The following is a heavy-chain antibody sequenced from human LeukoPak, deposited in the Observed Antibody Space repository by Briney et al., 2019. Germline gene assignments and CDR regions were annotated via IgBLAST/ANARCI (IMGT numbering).Heavy chain of an antibody. D-gene: IGHD5-18*01. J-gene: IGHJ3*02. Sequence: ASVKVSCKASGYTFTSYYMHWVRQAPGQGLEWMGIINPSGGSTSYAQKFQGRVTMTRDMSTSTVYMELSSLRSEDTAVYYCAREGPYTAMVISVAFDIWGQGTMVTVSS. CDR3: AREGPYTAMVISVAFDI. CDR2: INPSGGST. CDR1: GYTFTSYY. V-gene: IGHV1-46*01.